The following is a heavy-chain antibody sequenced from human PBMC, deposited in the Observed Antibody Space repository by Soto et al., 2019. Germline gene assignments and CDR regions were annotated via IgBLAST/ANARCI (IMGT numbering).Heavy chain of an antibody. CDR1: GFTFSSYG. J-gene: IGHJ4*02. CDR3: ARLSGSYAFDY. Sequence: QVQLVESGGGVVQPGRSLRLSCAASGFTFSSYGMHWVRQAPGKGLEWVAVIWYDGSNKYYADSVKGRFTISRDNSKNPLYLQMNSLRAEDTAVYYCARLSGSYAFDYWGQGTLVTVSS. V-gene: IGHV3-33*01. D-gene: IGHD6-19*01. CDR2: IWYDGSNK.